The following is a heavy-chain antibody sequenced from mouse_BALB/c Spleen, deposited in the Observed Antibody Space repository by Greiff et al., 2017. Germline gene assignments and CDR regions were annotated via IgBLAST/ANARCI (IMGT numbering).Heavy chain of an antibody. J-gene: IGHJ4*01. V-gene: IGHV5-6-2*01. CDR1: GFTFSSYY. D-gene: IGHD2-10*02. CDR3: ARHRAVWDAMDY. Sequence: EVKLEESGGGLVKLGGSLKLSCAASGFTFSSYYMSRVRQTPEKRLELVAAINSNGGSTYYPDTVKGRFTISRDNAKNTLYLQMSSLKSEDTALYYCARHRAVWDAMDYWGQGTSVTVSS. CDR2: INSNGGST.